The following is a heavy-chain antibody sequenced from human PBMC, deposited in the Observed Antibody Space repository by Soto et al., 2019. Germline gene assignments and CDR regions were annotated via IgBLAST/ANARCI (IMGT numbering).Heavy chain of an antibody. CDR3: ARVDWRLYHYYGMDD. J-gene: IGHJ6*02. CDR2: IYYSGST. CDR1: GGSISRGDYY. Sequence: LSLTCTVSGGSISRGDYYWSWIRQPPGKGLEWMGYIYYSGSTYYNPSLKSRVTISVDTSKNQFSLKLSSVTAAATAVYYCARVDWRLYHYYGMDDWGQGTTVTVSS. D-gene: IGHD2-2*03. V-gene: IGHV4-30-4*01.